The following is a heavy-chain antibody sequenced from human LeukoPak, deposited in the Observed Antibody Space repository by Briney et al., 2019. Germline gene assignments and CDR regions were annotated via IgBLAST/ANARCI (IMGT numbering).Heavy chain of an antibody. CDR1: GFTFSSYW. CDR2: IKQDGKGK. Sequence: GGSLRLSCAASGFTFSSYWMSWVRQAPGKGLEWVANIKQDGKGKYYVDSVKGRFTISRDNARNSLYLQMNSLRAEDTAVYYCAREGYCSGDTCYQDDAFDIWGQGTMVTVSS. J-gene: IGHJ3*02. CDR3: AREGYCSGDTCYQDDAFDI. V-gene: IGHV3-7*01. D-gene: IGHD2-15*01.